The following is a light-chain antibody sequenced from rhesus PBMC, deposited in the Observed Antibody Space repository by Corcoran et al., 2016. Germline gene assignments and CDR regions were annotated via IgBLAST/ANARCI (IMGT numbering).Light chain of an antibody. CDR3: QQQNSYPPT. CDR2: KAS. CDR1: QGISSY. J-gene: IGKJ3*01. Sequence: DIQMTQSPSSLSASVGDTVTITCRASQGISSYLAWYQQKPGKAPNLLIYKASTLQSGDPSRFSGSGSGTYFTLTIHSLQPEDFATYYCQQQNSYPPTFGPGTKLDIE. V-gene: IGKV1-25*01.